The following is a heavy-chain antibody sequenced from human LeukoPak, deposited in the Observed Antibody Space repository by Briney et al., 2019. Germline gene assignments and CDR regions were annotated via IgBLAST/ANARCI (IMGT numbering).Heavy chain of an antibody. CDR1: GYTFTGYY. Sequence: GASVKVSCKASGYTFTGYYMHWVRQAPGQGLEWMGRINPNSGGTNYAQKFQGRVTMTRDTSISTAYMELSRLRSDDTAVYYCARDPNHRSPYYYDSSGYPNWGQGTLATVSS. CDR2: INPNSGGT. J-gene: IGHJ4*02. D-gene: IGHD3-22*01. V-gene: IGHV1-2*06. CDR3: ARDPNHRSPYYYDSSGYPN.